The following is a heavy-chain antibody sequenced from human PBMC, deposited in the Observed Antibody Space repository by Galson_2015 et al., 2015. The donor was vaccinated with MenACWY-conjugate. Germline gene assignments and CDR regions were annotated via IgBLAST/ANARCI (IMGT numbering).Heavy chain of an antibody. V-gene: IGHV6-1*01. D-gene: IGHD3-16*01. CDR2: TYYRSKWYN. J-gene: IGHJ4*02. Sequence: CAISGDSVSSNTAARNWIRQSPLRGLEWLGRTYYRSKWYNDYAASVKSRITINPDTSKNQFSLQLDSVTPEDTAVYYCARDRGGLGYWGQGTLVTVSS. CDR3: ARDRGGLGY. CDR1: GDSVSSNTAA.